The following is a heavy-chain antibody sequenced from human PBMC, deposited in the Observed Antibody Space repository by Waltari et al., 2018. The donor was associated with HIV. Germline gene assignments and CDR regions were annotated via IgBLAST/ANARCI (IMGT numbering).Heavy chain of an antibody. CDR3: ARAGDSNFGYWCFNL. CDR1: GFTVSSNY. D-gene: IGHD4-4*01. J-gene: IGHJ2*01. CDR2: INSGGST. Sequence: EVQLVESGGGLIQPGGSLRLSCAASGFTVSSNYMSWVRQAPGKGLERLAVINSGGSTYDADSVKGRFTISRDNSKNTVFLQMNSLRADDTAVYYCARAGDSNFGYWCFNLWGRGTLLTVSS. V-gene: IGHV3-53*01.